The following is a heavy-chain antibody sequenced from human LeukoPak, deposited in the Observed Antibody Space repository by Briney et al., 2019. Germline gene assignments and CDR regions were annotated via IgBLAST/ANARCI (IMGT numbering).Heavy chain of an antibody. D-gene: IGHD5-18*01. Sequence: PSETLSLTCAVSGYSISSGYYWGWIRQPPGKGLERIGSIYHSGSTYYNPSLKSRVTISVDTSKDQFSLKLSSVTAADTAVYYCARQGGYRYGYQSNWGQGTLVTVSS. CDR3: ARQGGYRYGYQSN. V-gene: IGHV4-38-2*01. CDR1: GYSISSGYY. J-gene: IGHJ4*02. CDR2: IYHSGST.